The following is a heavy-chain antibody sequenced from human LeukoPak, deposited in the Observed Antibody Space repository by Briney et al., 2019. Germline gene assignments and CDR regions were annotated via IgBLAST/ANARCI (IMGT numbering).Heavy chain of an antibody. J-gene: IGHJ4*02. Sequence: GGSLRLSCAASGFTFSSYGMHWVRQAPGKGLEWVAVISYDGSNKYYADSVKGRFTISRDNSKNTLYLQMNSLRADDTAVYYCARGGGSGWYPDYWGQGTLVTVSS. CDR3: ARGGGSGWYPDY. D-gene: IGHD6-19*01. CDR1: GFTFSSYG. CDR2: ISYDGSNK. V-gene: IGHV3-30*03.